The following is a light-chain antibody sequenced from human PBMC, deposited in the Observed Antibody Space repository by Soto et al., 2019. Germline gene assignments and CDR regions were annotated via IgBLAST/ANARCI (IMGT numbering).Light chain of an antibody. CDR2: AAS. CDR3: QQSYSTPPIT. CDR1: QSISSY. J-gene: IGKJ3*01. V-gene: IGKV1-39*01. Sequence: DIQMTQSPSSLSASVGDRVTITCRASQSISSYLNWYQQKPGKAPKLLIYAASSLQSGVPSRFSGSGSGTDFTLTISSLQPEDFATDYCQQSYSTPPITFGPGTKVDIK.